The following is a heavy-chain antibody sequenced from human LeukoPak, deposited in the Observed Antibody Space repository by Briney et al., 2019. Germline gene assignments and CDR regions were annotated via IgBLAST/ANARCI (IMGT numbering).Heavy chain of an antibody. CDR2: ICYSGST. J-gene: IGHJ1*01. V-gene: IGHV4-39*07. Sequence: PSETLSLTCTVSGGSMSSSSYYWGWIRQPPGKVLEWIGSICYSGSTYYNPSLKSRVTISVDTSKNQFSLKLSSVLAADTAVYYCARDWSGDVEPPPGYFQHWGQGTLVTVSS. CDR1: GGSMSSSSYY. CDR3: ARDWSGDVEPPPGYFQH. D-gene: IGHD5-24*01.